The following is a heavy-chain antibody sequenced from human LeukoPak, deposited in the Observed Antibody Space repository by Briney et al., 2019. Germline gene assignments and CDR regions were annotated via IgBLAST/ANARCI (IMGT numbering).Heavy chain of an antibody. J-gene: IGHJ4*02. CDR1: GFTFSRFA. Sequence: PGGSLRLSCAASGFTFSRFAMSWVRQAPGKGLEWVSSISGSDRTTYYPDSVKGRFTISRDNSKNILYLQMNSLRADDTAVYYCAKDGNYFDSSGYLIPFDFWGQGTLVTVSS. D-gene: IGHD3-22*01. CDR2: ISGSDRTT. V-gene: IGHV3-23*01. CDR3: AKDGNYFDSSGYLIPFDF.